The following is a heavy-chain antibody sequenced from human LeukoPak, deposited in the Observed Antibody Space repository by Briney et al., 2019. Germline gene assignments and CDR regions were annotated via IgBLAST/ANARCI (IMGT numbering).Heavy chain of an antibody. V-gene: IGHV3-23*01. Sequence: PGGSLRLSCAASGFRFSTSAMSWVRQAPGKGLEWVSGISDSGASTFYADSVKGRFTISRDPSKNTLFLQMNSLRAEDTAVYYCAKDSPITMIVVVPDYPWGQGTLVTVSS. CDR1: GFRFSTSA. J-gene: IGHJ5*02. CDR2: ISDSGAST. CDR3: AKDSPITMIVVVPDYP. D-gene: IGHD3-22*01.